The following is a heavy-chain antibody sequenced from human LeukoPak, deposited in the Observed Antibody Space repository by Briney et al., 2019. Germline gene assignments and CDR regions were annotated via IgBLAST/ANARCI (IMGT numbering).Heavy chain of an antibody. V-gene: IGHV3-15*01. CDR2: IKSKTDGGTT. CDR3: TTNANHPHYYYYYYYMDV. Sequence: GGSLRLSCAASGFTFSNAWMSWVRQAPGKGLEWVGRIKSKTDGGTTDYAAPVKGRFTISRDDSKNTLYLQMNSLKTEDTAVYYCTTNANHPHYYYYYYYMDVWGKGTTVTVSS. D-gene: IGHD3-10*01. CDR1: GFTFSNAW. J-gene: IGHJ6*03.